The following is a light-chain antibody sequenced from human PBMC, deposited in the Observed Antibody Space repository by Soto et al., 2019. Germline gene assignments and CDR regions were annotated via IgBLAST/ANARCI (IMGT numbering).Light chain of an antibody. J-gene: IGKJ4*01. CDR1: QSINRY. V-gene: IGKV3D-15*01. CDR3: QQYYLTPLS. CDR2: GAS. Sequence: EIVMTQSPSSLSVSPRETATLSFRASQSINRYLAWYQHKPGQAPRLLLHGASVRATGVPDRFSGSGSGTDFTLTIGSLQADDVAVYYRQQYYLTPLSFGGGTKVDIK.